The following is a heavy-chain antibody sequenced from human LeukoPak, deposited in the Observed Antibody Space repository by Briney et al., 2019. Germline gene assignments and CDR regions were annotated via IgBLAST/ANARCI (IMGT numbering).Heavy chain of an antibody. D-gene: IGHD6-19*01. V-gene: IGHV3-13*01. CDR3: ARGGIQVSGIDEFDH. CDR2: IGISGDK. CDR1: GFAVIGYD. J-gene: IGHJ4*02. Sequence: GGALRLSRVPSGFAVIGYDIHCGPQGIRKSLERVSAIGISGDKDYSGSVKGRFTIYRENAESYLYMQMNSLRAEDTAVYYCARGGIQVSGIDEFDHWGQGTLVTVSS.